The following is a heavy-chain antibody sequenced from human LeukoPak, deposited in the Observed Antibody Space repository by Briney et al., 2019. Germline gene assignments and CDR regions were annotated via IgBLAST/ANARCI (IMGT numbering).Heavy chain of an antibody. CDR3: ARDRRYDILTGYYWWESDY. V-gene: IGHV3-30*03. CDR1: GFTFSSYG. CDR2: ISYDGSNK. D-gene: IGHD3-9*01. J-gene: IGHJ4*02. Sequence: GRSLRLSCAASGFTFSSYGMHWVRQAPGKGLEWVAVISYDGSNKYYADSVKGRFTISRDNSKNTLYLQMNSLRAEDTAVYYCARDRRYDILTGYYWWESDYWGQGTLVTVSS.